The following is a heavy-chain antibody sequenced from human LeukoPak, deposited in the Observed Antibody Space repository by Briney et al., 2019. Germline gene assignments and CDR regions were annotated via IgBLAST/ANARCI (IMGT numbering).Heavy chain of an antibody. D-gene: IGHD3-10*01. V-gene: IGHV4-39*07. Sequence: SETLSLTCTVSGGSISSGSYYWSWIRQPAGKGLEWIGSIYHSGSTYYNPSLKSRVTISVDTSKNQFSLKLSSVTAADTAVYYCARVSLTAGSGALYYYYGMDVWGQGTTVTVSS. CDR1: GGSISSGSYY. CDR2: IYHSGST. CDR3: ARVSLTAGSGALYYYYGMDV. J-gene: IGHJ6*02.